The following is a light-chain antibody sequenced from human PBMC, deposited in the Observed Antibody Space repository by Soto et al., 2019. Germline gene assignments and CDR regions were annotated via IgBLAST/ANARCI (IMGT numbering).Light chain of an antibody. CDR2: DTS. CDR1: QSVSSY. J-gene: IGKJ5*01. V-gene: IGKV3-11*01. Sequence: EIVLTQSPGTLSFSPGERSTLSFSSSQSVSSYLAWYQQKPGQAPRLLIYDTSNRATGIPARFSGSGSGTDFTLTISSLEPEDFAVYYCQQRSDWPPSITFGQGTRLEIK. CDR3: QQRSDWPPSIT.